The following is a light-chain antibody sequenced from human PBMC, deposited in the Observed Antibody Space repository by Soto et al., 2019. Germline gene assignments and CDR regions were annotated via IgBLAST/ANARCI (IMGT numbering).Light chain of an antibody. V-gene: IGKV3-20*01. CDR1: QSVSTSV. Sequence: EIVLTQSPGTLSLSAGESAALSCRASQSVSTSVAWYQQKPGQAPRLLLYGASSWATGIPDRFSGSGSGTDVTLTINRLEPEDFAVYYCQQYHTTPWTFGRGTKVDVK. J-gene: IGKJ1*01. CDR3: QQYHTTPWT. CDR2: GAS.